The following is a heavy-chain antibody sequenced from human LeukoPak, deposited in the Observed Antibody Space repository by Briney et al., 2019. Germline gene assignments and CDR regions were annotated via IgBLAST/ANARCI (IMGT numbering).Heavy chain of an antibody. J-gene: IGHJ4*02. CDR3: AKDRGDGYNSFDFDY. Sequence: PGGSLRLSCAASGFTFSSYAMNWVRQAPGKGLEWVSAISGSGGNTYYADSVKGRFTISRDNSKNTLYLQMNSLRAEDTAVYYCAKDRGDGYNSFDFDYWGQGTLVTVSS. D-gene: IGHD5-24*01. CDR1: GFTFSSYA. CDR2: ISGSGGNT. V-gene: IGHV3-23*01.